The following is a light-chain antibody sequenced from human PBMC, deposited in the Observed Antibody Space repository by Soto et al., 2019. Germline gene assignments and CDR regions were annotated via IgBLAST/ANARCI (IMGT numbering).Light chain of an antibody. CDR2: ENS. CDR3: GTWDDSLRSGV. J-gene: IGLJ3*02. V-gene: IGLV1-51*02. Sequence: QSVLTQPPSVSAAPGQKVTISCSGSSSNIGNNYVSWYQHLPGTAPKILIFENSNRPSGIPDRFSASKSGASATLGITGLQPGDEADYYCGTWDDSLRSGVFGGGTKLTVL. CDR1: SSNIGNNY.